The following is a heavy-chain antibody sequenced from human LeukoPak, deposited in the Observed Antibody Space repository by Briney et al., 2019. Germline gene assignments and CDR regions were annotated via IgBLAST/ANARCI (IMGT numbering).Heavy chain of an antibody. Sequence: GGSLRLSCAASGFAFNSYTIKWVRQAPGKGLEWVSAITSRGTHIYNADSAKGRFTISRDNAENSAYLQMSSLRAEDTAVYYCARVAQGATTENYYYYYMDVRGKGTTVTVSS. D-gene: IGHD4-11*01. CDR1: GFAFNSYT. CDR3: ARVAQGATTENYYYYYMDV. V-gene: IGHV3-21*01. CDR2: ITSRGTHI. J-gene: IGHJ6*03.